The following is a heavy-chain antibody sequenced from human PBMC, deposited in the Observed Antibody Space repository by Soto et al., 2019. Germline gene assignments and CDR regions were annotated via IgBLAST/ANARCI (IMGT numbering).Heavy chain of an antibody. CDR1: GGSISSYY. CDR2: IYTSGST. Sequence: ETLSLTCTVSGGSISSYYRSWIRQPAGKGLEWIGRIYTSGSTNYNPSLKSRVTMSVDTSKNQFSLKLSSVTAADTAVYYCAREGDYDSSGYYHSDAFDIWGQGTMVTVSS. J-gene: IGHJ3*02. V-gene: IGHV4-4*07. D-gene: IGHD3-22*01. CDR3: AREGDYDSSGYYHSDAFDI.